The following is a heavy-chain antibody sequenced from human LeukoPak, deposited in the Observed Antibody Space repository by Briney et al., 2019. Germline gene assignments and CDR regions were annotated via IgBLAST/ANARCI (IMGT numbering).Heavy chain of an antibody. CDR3: ARGNQQLPRSTPDY. CDR1: GFTFSSSW. D-gene: IGHD2-2*01. Sequence: GGSLRLSCAVSGFTFSSSWMHWVRHASGKGLVWVSHIKTDGSTTAYADSVKGRFTISRDNAKNTLYLQMNSLRAEDTGVYYCARGNQQLPRSTPDYWGQGTLVTVSS. CDR2: IKTDGSTT. V-gene: IGHV3-74*01. J-gene: IGHJ4*02.